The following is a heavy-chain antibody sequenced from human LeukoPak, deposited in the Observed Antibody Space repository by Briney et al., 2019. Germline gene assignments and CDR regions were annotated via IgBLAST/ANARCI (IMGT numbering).Heavy chain of an antibody. Sequence: GGSLRLSCAASGFTFSSYGMHWVRQAPGKGLEWVAVIWYDGGNKYYADSVKGRFTISRDNSKNTLYLQMNSLRAEDTAVYYCATGSGYGFGLDYWGQGTLVTVSS. D-gene: IGHD3-22*01. CDR2: IWYDGGNK. V-gene: IGHV3-33*01. CDR1: GFTFSSYG. CDR3: ATGSGYGFGLDY. J-gene: IGHJ4*02.